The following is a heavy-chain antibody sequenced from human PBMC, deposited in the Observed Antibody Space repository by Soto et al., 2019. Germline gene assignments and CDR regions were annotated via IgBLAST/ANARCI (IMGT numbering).Heavy chain of an antibody. CDR2: ISYDGSNK. Sequence: QVQLVESGGGVVQPGRSLRLSCAASGFTFSSYGMHWVRQAPGKGLEWVAVISYDGSNKYYADSVKGRFTISRDNSKNTLYLQMNRLRAEDTAVYYWATDPNSGSYFDYWGPGTLVTVSS. V-gene: IGHV3-30*03. CDR1: GFTFSSYG. D-gene: IGHD1-26*01. CDR3: ATDPNSGSYFDY. J-gene: IGHJ4*02.